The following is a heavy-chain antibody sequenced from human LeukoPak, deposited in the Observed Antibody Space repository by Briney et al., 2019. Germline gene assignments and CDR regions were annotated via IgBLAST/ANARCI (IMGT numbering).Heavy chain of an antibody. V-gene: IGHV1-2*02. CDR1: GYTFTGYY. CDR3: ARSPHILTGENFDY. D-gene: IGHD3-9*01. J-gene: IGHJ4*02. Sequence: ASVKVSCKASGYTFTGYYIHWLRQAPGQGLEWMGWINPNSGGTNCAQKFQGRVTMTRDTSITTAYMEMSRLRSDDTALYYCARSPHILTGENFDYWGQGTLVTVSS. CDR2: INPNSGGT.